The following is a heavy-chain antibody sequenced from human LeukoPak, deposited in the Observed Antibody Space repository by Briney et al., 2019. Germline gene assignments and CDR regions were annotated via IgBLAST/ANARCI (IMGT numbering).Heavy chain of an antibody. J-gene: IGHJ4*02. V-gene: IGHV3-30-3*01. Sequence: GRSLRLSCAASGFTFSSYAMHWVRQAPGKGLEWVAVISYDGSNKCYADSVKGRFTISRDNSKNTLYLQMNSLRAEDTAVYYCARDRRQWELLLTYYFDYWGQGTLVTVSS. CDR2: ISYDGSNK. CDR3: ARDRRQWELLLTYYFDY. D-gene: IGHD1-26*01. CDR1: GFTFSSYA.